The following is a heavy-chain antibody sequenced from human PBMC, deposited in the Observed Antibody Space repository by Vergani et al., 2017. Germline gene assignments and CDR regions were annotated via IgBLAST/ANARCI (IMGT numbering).Heavy chain of an antibody. CDR1: GFTFSSYG. CDR3: ARDQVGTMVRGVGRPWYFDY. Sequence: VQLLESGGGVVQPGRSLRLSCAASGFTFSSYGMHWVRQAPGKGLEWVAVIWYDGSNKYYADSVKGRFTISRDNSKNTLYLQMNSLRAEDTAVYYCARDQVGTMVRGVGRPWYFDYWGQGTLVTVSS. J-gene: IGHJ4*02. CDR2: IWYDGSNK. V-gene: IGHV3-33*01. D-gene: IGHD3-10*01.